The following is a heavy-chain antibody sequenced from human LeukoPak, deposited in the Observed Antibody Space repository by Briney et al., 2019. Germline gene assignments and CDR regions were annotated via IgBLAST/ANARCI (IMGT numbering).Heavy chain of an antibody. CDR2: IYHSGST. V-gene: IGHV4-38-2*01. CDR1: GYSISSGYY. CDR3: ARGNHYYDSSGYYRAPYNWFDP. Sequence: SDTLSLTCAVSGYSISSGYYWGWIRQPPGKGLEWIGSIYHSGSTYYNPSLKSRVTISVDTSKNQFSLKLSSVTAADTAVYYCARGNHYYDSSGYYRAPYNWFDPWGQGTLVTVSS. J-gene: IGHJ5*02. D-gene: IGHD3-22*01.